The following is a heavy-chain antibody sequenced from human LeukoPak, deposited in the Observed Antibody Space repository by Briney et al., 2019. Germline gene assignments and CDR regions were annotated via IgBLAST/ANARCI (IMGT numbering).Heavy chain of an antibody. CDR2: IYYSGST. CDR3: AREPLMTTVTTGWYLDL. D-gene: IGHD4-17*01. J-gene: IGHJ2*01. Sequence: PSETLSLTCTVSGGSISSYYWSWIRQPPGKGLEWIGYIYYSGSTNYNPSLKSRVTISVDTSKNQFSLKLSSVTAADTAVYYCAREPLMTTVTTGWYLDLWGRGTLVTVSS. V-gene: IGHV4-59*01. CDR1: GGSISSYY.